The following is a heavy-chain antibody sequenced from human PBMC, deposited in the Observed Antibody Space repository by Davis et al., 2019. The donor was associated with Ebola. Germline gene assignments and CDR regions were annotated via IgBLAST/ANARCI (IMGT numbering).Heavy chain of an antibody. CDR1: GGSVSSGSYY. CDR3: ARGPSKYYFDY. J-gene: IGHJ4*02. Sequence: PSETLSLTCTVSGGSVSSGSYYWSWIRQPPGKGLEWIGYIYYSGSTNYNPSLKSRVTISVDTSKNQFSLKLSSVTAADTAVYYCARGPSKYYFDYWGQGTLVTVSS. CDR2: IYYSGST. V-gene: IGHV4-61*01.